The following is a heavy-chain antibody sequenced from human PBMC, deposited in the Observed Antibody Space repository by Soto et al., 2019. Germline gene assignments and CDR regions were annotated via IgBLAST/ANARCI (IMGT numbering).Heavy chain of an antibody. J-gene: IGHJ6*02. D-gene: IGHD7-27*01. CDR3: ARGLGYYYGMDV. Sequence: QVQLQQWGAGLLKPSETLSLTCAVYGGSFSGYYWSWIRQPPGKGLEWIGEINHSGSTNYNPSLKSRVTISVDTSKNQFSLKLSSVTAADTAVYDCARGLGYYYGMDVWGQGTTVTVSS. CDR1: GGSFSGYY. V-gene: IGHV4-34*01. CDR2: INHSGST.